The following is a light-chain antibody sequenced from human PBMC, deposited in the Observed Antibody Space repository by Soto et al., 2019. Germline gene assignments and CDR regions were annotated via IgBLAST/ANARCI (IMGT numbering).Light chain of an antibody. CDR3: QQRRYWPVT. J-gene: IGKJ1*01. Sequence: EIVLTQSPAILSMSPGERATLSCRASQSVSSYFAWYQQKPGQAPRLLIYDASNRATGVPARFSGSGSGIDFTLAISCLEPEDFGVYYCQQRRYWPVTFGQGTKVEIK. CDR1: QSVSSY. V-gene: IGKV3-11*01. CDR2: DAS.